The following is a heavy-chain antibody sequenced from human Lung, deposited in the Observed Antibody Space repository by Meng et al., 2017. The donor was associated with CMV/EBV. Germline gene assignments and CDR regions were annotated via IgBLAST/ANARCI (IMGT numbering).Heavy chain of an antibody. CDR1: GSSLATYG. Sequence: VAQVQSGREVGDPGPSVKVSCKASGSSLATYGFSSVRQAPGQALDWIGWISAYTGKAEYAENLQGRVTLTTDTSTGTSFMELRSLTFDDTAVYYCARFEEKGTILLDYWGQGTLVTVSS. CDR3: ARFEEKGTILLDY. CDR2: ISAYTGKA. D-gene: IGHD5-24*01. J-gene: IGHJ4*02. V-gene: IGHV1-18*01.